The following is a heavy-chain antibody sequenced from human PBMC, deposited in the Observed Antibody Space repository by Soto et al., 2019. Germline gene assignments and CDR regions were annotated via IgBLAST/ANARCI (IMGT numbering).Heavy chain of an antibody. V-gene: IGHV3-23*01. CDR1: GFTFSSYA. Sequence: GGSLRLSCAASGFTFSSYAMSWVRQAPGKGLEWVSVISDSGGNTNYADSVKGRFTISRDNSRDTLYLQMNSLRAEDTAVYYCARDSRGSGPGPSSPHPRPPDYWGQGTLVTVSS. CDR3: ARDSRGSGPGPSSPHPRPPDY. J-gene: IGHJ4*02. CDR2: ISDSGGNT. D-gene: IGHD3-10*01.